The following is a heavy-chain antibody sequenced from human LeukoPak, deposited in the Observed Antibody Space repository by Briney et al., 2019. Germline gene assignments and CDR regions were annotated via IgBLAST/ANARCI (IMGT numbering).Heavy chain of an antibody. V-gene: IGHV4-59*02. D-gene: IGHD3-10*01. CDR1: GGSVRSYY. J-gene: IGHJ4*02. CDR2: IFYSGDT. CDR3: ARAGGSGSPGYFDF. Sequence: PSETLSLTCTASGGSVRSYYWSWIRQPPGKGLEWIGYIFYSGDTNYNPSLKSRVTISVDTSQNQLFLRLSSVTAADTAVYYCARAGGSGSPGYFDFWGQGTLVTVSS.